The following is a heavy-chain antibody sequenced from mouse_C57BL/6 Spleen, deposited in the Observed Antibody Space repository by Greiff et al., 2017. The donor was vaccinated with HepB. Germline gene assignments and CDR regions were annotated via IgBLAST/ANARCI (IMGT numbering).Heavy chain of an antibody. CDR3: AREGYCGSSEEAY. D-gene: IGHD1-1*01. CDR2: IYPGSGST. CDR1: GYTFTSYW. Sequence: QVQLQQPGAELVKPGASVKMSCKASGYTFTSYWITWVKQRPGQGLEWIGDIYPGSGSTNYNEKFKSKATLTVDTSSSTAYMQLSSLTSEDSADYYCAREGYCGSSEEAYWGQGTLVTVSA. J-gene: IGHJ3*01. V-gene: IGHV1-55*01.